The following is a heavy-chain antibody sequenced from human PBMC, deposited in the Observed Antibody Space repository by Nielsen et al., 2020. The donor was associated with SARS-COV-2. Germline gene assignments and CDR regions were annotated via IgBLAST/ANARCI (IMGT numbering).Heavy chain of an antibody. CDR3: ARHGNDYGGNDLDY. CDR1: GYRFDSYW. V-gene: IGHV5-51*01. D-gene: IGHD4-23*01. Sequence: GESLKISCQGSGYRFDSYWIAWVRQVPGRGLEWMGLIYPADSHATYSPSFQGQVTISVDKSVSTAYLQWSSLRASDTAMYYCARHGNDYGGNDLDYWGQGTLVTVSS. J-gene: IGHJ4*02. CDR2: IYPADSHA.